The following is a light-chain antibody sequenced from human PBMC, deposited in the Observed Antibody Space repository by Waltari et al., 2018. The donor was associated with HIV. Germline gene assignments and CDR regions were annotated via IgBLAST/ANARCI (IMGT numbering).Light chain of an antibody. J-gene: IGLJ3*02. CDR3: QSYDSSLTTWV. CDR2: GNS. V-gene: IGLV1-40*01. Sequence: QSVLSQPPSVSGAPGQRVTISCTGSSSNIGGGYDVHWYQQLPVHAPKLLIYGNSNRPSGVPDRFSGSKSGTSASLAITGLQAADEADYYCQSYDSSLTTWVFGGGTKLTVL. CDR1: SSNIGGGYD.